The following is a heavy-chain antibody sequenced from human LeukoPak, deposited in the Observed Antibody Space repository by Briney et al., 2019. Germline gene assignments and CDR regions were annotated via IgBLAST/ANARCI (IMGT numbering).Heavy chain of an antibody. Sequence: GGSLRLSCAASGFTFSDYSMHWVRQAPGKGLNWVAFIRYDGNNKYYADSVKGRFTISRDNSKNMLYLEMNSLSTEDTAVYYCAKDRYCSGVNCYPDDNWGQGTLVTVSS. V-gene: IGHV3-30*02. CDR2: IRYDGNNK. D-gene: IGHD2-15*01. J-gene: IGHJ4*02. CDR1: GFTFSDYS. CDR3: AKDRYCSGVNCYPDDN.